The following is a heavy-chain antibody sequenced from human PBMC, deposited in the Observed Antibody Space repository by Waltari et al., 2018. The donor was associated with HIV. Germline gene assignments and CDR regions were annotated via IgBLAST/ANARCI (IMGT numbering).Heavy chain of an antibody. CDR3: VKDSGYNSSGGAFDI. CDR2: ITSHGKNT. J-gene: IGHJ3*02. D-gene: IGHD3-22*01. V-gene: IGHV3-64D*06. CDR1: GFTFSNYP. Sequence: EVQLVESGGGLVQPVGSLRLSCSASGFTFSNYPIHWVRQAPGKGLEYVSAITSHGKNTYYVDSVKGRFTISRDNSKNMLYLQMRSLRAEDTALYYCVKDSGYNSSGGAFDIWGQGTMVIVSS.